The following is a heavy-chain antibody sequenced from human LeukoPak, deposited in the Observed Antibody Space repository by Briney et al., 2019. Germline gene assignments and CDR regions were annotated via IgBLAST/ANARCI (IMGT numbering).Heavy chain of an antibody. V-gene: IGHV3-33*01. D-gene: IGHD5-18*01. Sequence: GGSPRLSCAASVFTFSSHVMHWVRQAPGKGLEGVAVIWYDGSNKYYAASVKGRFTISRDNSKNTLYLQMNSLRAEDTAVYYCARDSDLGYSYGLYFDYWGQGTLVTVSS. CDR1: VFTFSSHV. CDR2: IWYDGSNK. J-gene: IGHJ4*02. CDR3: ARDSDLGYSYGLYFDY.